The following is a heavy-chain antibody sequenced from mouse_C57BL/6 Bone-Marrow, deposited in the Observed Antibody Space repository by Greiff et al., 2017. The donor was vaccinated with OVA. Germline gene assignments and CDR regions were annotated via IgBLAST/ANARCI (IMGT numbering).Heavy chain of an antibody. Sequence: QVQLQQSGAELVKPGASVKLSCKASGYTFTEYTIHWVKQRSGQGLEWIGWFYPGSGSIKYNEKFKDKATLTADKSSSTVYMELSRLTSEDSAVYFCARHEGDGKGFPYYAMDYWGQGTSVTVSS. CDR1: GYTFTEYT. CDR2: FYPGSGSI. D-gene: IGHD1-1*01. J-gene: IGHJ4*01. CDR3: ARHEGDGKGFPYYAMDY. V-gene: IGHV1-62-2*01.